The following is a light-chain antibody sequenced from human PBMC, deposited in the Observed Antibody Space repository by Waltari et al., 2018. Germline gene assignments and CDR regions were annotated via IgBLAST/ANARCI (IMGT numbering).Light chain of an antibody. CDR1: QRVSSIY. J-gene: IGKJ2*01. CDR3: QQYGSSPYT. V-gene: IGKV3-20*01. Sequence: EIVLTQSPGPLSSSPGERATPSCRASQRVSSIYLAWYQQKPGQAPRLPIYGASSRATGIPDRFSGSGSGTDFTLTISRLEPEDFAVYYCQQYGSSPYTFGQGTKLEIK. CDR2: GAS.